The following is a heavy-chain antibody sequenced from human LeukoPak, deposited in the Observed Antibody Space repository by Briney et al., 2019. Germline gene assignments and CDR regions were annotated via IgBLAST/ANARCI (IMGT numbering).Heavy chain of an antibody. CDR2: ISSSGSTI. Sequence: GGSLRLSCAASGFTFSDYYMSWIRQAPGKGLECISYISSSGSTIYYADSVKGRFTISRDNAKNSLHVQMNSLRAEDTAVYYCARDPGSHNSSGWYDYWGQGTLVTVSS. V-gene: IGHV3-11*01. D-gene: IGHD6-19*01. CDR1: GFTFSDYY. J-gene: IGHJ4*02. CDR3: ARDPGSHNSSGWYDY.